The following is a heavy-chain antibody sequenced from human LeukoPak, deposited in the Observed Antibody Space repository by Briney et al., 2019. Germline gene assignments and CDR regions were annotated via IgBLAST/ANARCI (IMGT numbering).Heavy chain of an antibody. J-gene: IGHJ6*02. CDR1: GGSISSYY. D-gene: IGHD3-22*01. V-gene: IGHV4-59*08. Sequence: PSETLSLTCTVSGGSISSYYWSWIRQPPGKGLEWIGYIYYSGSTNYNPSLKSRVTISVDTSKNQFSLKLSSVTAADTAVYYCASLGGSTMINDYYYYGMDVWGQGTTVTVSS. CDR3: ASLGGSTMINDYYYYGMDV. CDR2: IYYSGST.